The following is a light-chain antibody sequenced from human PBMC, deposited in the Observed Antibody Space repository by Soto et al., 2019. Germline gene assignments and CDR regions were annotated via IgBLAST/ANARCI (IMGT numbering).Light chain of an antibody. J-gene: IGLJ2*01. V-gene: IGLV2-14*01. CDR1: SNDIGSNKF. CDR3: SSYTPTNVVI. Sequence: QSALTQPVSVSGSPGQSITISCTGTSNDIGSNKFVSWYQQEAGKVPKLIIYDVTIRPSGASNRFSGSKSGNTASLTISGLQAEDEADYYCSSYTPTNVVIFGGGTKVTVL. CDR2: DVT.